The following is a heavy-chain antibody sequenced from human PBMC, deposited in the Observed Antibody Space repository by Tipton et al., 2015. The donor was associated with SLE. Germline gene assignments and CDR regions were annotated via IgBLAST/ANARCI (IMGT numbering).Heavy chain of an antibody. Sequence: TLSLTCTVSGDSISNNNYYWTWIRQSPGQGLEWIGDVNQSGGTNYNPSLKSRVTISVDASNSQLSLKLFSVTAADTAVYYCARASRGRVSTPDNLLRPGARFDYWGQGTLTTVSS. CDR1: GDSISNNNYY. CDR2: VNQSGGT. D-gene: IGHD3-10*01. V-gene: IGHV4-39*07. CDR3: ARASRGRVSTPDNLLRPGARFDY. J-gene: IGHJ4*02.